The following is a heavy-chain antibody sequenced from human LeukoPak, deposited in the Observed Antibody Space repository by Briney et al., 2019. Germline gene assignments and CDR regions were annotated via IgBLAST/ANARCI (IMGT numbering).Heavy chain of an antibody. CDR1: GGSISSGSYY. D-gene: IGHD6-13*01. J-gene: IGHJ6*03. CDR3: ARGVSSSWYENYYYYMDV. CDR2: IYTSGST. Sequence: SETLSLTCTVSGGSISSGSYYWSWIRQPAGKGLEWIGRIYTSGSTNYNPSLKSRVTIPVDTSKNQFSLKLSSVTAADTAVYYCARGVSSSWYENYYYYMDVWGKGTTVTVSS. V-gene: IGHV4-61*02.